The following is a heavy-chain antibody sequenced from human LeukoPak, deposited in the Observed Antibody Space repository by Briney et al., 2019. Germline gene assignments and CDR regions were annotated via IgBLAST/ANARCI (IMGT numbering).Heavy chain of an antibody. V-gene: IGHV3-23*01. CDR1: GFTSSSYA. CDR3: AKEIFGVVITYFDS. Sequence: GGSLRLSCAASGFTSSSYAMRWVRQAPGKGLEWVSAISGSGGSTYYADSVKGRFTISRDNSKNTLYLQMNSLRAQDTAVYYCAKEIFGVVITYFDSWGQGTLFTVSS. D-gene: IGHD3-3*01. CDR2: ISGSGGST. J-gene: IGHJ4*02.